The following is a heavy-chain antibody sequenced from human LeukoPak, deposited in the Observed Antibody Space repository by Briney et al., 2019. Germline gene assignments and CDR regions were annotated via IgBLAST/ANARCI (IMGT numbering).Heavy chain of an antibody. J-gene: IGHJ5*02. CDR2: INHSGST. CDR3: AREDIVSGAGSWFDP. Sequence: SETLSLTCAVYGGSFSGYYWSWIRQPPGKGLEWIGEINHSGSTNYNPSLKSRVTISVDTSKNQFSLKLSSVTAADTAVYYCAREDIVSGAGSWFDPWGQGTLVTVSS. V-gene: IGHV4-34*01. D-gene: IGHD5/OR15-5a*01. CDR1: GGSFSGYY.